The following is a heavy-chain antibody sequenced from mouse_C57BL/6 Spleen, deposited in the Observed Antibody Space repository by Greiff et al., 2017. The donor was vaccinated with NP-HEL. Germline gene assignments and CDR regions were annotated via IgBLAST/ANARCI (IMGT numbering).Heavy chain of an antibody. J-gene: IGHJ4*01. D-gene: IGHD2-5*01. CDR3: AREGGYSNYDAMDY. CDR2: ISDGGRYT. V-gene: IGHV5-4*01. Sequence: EVKLVESGGGLVKPGGSLKLSCAASGFTFSSYAMSWVRQTPEKRLEWVATISDGGRYTYYPDNVKGRFTISRDNAKNNLYLQMSHLKSEDTAMYYCAREGGYSNYDAMDYWGQGTSVTVSS. CDR1: GFTFSSYA.